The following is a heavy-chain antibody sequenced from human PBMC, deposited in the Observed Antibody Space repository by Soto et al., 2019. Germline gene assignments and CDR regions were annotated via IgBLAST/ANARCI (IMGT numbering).Heavy chain of an antibody. CDR3: ARGINSSGFEYYFDY. CDR2: INHSGST. V-gene: IGHV4-34*01. D-gene: IGHD6-19*01. J-gene: IGHJ4*02. CDR1: GGSFSGYY. Sequence: SETLSLTCAVYGGSFSGYYWSWIRQPPGKGLEWIGEINHSGSTNYNPSLKSRVTISVDTSKNQFSLKLSSVTAADTAVYYCARGINSSGFEYYFDYWGQGTLVTVSS.